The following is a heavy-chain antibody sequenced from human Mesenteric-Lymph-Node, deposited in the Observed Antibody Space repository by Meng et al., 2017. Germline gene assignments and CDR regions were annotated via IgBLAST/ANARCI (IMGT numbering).Heavy chain of an antibody. CDR1: GDIFTSHA. CDR2: ISAYNGYT. J-gene: IGHJ4*02. Sequence: ASVKVSCKASGDIFTSHAITWVRQAPGQGPEWMGWISAYNGYTKYAQIFQGRVTMTTDTSTKTAYMELRSLTSDDTAVYYCARSKHFYGSGTSYKIPSEFDYWGQGTLVTVSS. CDR3: ARSKHFYGSGTSYKIPSEFDY. V-gene: IGHV1-18*01. D-gene: IGHD3-10*01.